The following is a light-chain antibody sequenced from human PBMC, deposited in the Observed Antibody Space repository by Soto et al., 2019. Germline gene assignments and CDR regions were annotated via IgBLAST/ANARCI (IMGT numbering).Light chain of an antibody. V-gene: IGLV2-23*02. J-gene: IGLJ2*01. CDR3: CSYAGSSTSLVV. CDR1: SSDVGSYNL. Sequence: QSALTQPASVSGSPGQSITISCTGTSSDVGSYNLVSWYQQHPGKAPKLMIYEVSKRPSGVSNRFSGSKSGNTASLTISGLQAEDEADYYCCSYAGSSTSLVVFGGGTNVTVL. CDR2: EVS.